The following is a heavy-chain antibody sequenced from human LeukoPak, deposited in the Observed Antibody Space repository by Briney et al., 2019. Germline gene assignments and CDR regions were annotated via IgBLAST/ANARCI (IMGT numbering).Heavy chain of an antibody. V-gene: IGHV3-21*01. CDR3: ARSEMSTITFPDY. Sequence: GGSLTLSCAASGFAFSTYSMNWVRQAPGTGLEWVSSITSSASNVYYADSVKGRFTTSRDHAKNSLFLQMNNLRADDTAVYYCARSEMSTITFPDYWGQGTPVTVSS. D-gene: IGHD5-24*01. CDR2: ITSSASNV. J-gene: IGHJ4*02. CDR1: GFAFSTYS.